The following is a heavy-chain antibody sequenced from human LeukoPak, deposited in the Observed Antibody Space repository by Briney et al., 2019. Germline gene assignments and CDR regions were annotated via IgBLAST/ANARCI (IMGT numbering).Heavy chain of an antibody. Sequence: HGESLKISCKGSGYSFTNHWIGWVRQMPGKGLEWMGIIYPGDSDTRYSPSFQGQVTISADKSISTAYLQWSSLKASDTAMYYCARGSGSLYYYYGMDVWGQGTTVTVSS. CDR1: GYSFTNHW. CDR2: IYPGDSDT. D-gene: IGHD3-10*01. J-gene: IGHJ6*02. V-gene: IGHV5-51*01. CDR3: ARGSGSLYYYYGMDV.